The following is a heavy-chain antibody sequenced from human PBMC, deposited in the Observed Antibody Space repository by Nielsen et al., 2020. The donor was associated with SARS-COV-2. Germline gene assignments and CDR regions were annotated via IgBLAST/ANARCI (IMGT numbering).Heavy chain of an antibody. CDR2: ISAYNGNT. J-gene: IGHJ4*02. Sequence: ASVKVSCKASGYTFTSYGISWVRQAPGQGLEWMGWISAYNGNTNYAQKLQGRVTMTTDTSTSTAYMELSSLRSEDTAVYYCARGLPDLRGVIIDLDYWGQGTLVTVSS. CDR3: ARGLPDLRGVIIDLDY. V-gene: IGHV1-18*04. D-gene: IGHD3-10*01. CDR1: GYTFTSYG.